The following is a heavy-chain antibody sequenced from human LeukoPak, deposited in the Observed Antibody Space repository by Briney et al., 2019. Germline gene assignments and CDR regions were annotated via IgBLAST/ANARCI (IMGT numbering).Heavy chain of an antibody. CDR2: IKQDGSAK. D-gene: IGHD2-2*01. Sequence: RGSLRLSCTASGFTFSDYWMTWVRQAPGKGLEWVADIKQDGSAKYYVDSVKGRFTISRDNAKNSLYLQMDSLRVEDTATYYCARWRGSTSERSDYWGQGTLVTVSS. V-gene: IGHV3-7*01. CDR1: GFTFSDYW. J-gene: IGHJ4*02. CDR3: ARWRGSTSERSDY.